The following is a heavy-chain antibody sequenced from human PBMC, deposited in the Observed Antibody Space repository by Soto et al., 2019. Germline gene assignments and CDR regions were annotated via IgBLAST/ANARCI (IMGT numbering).Heavy chain of an antibody. V-gene: IGHV6-1*01. Sequence: KQSQTLSLPCAISGDSVSSNSAAWNWIRQSPSRGLEWLGRTYYRSKWYNDYAVSVKSRITINPGTSKNQFSLQLNSVTPEDTAVYYCARGDCSGGSCCMDVWGKGTTVTVSS. CDR1: GDSVSSNSAA. J-gene: IGHJ6*03. D-gene: IGHD2-15*01. CDR2: TYYRSKWYN. CDR3: ARGDCSGGSCCMDV.